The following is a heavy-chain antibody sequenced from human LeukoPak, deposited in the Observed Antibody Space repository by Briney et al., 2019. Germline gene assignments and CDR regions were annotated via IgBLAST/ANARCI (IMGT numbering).Heavy chain of an antibody. CDR2: IIPIFGTA. J-gene: IGHJ3*02. V-gene: IGHV1-69*13. D-gene: IGHD2-21*02. CDR3: ASELAYCGGDCYKPGRFDI. Sequence: GASVKVSCKASGGTFSSYAISWVRQAPGQGLEWMGGIIPIFGTANYAQKFQGRVTITADESTSTAYMELSSLRSEDTAVYYCASELAYCGGDCYKPGRFDIWGQGTMVTVSS. CDR1: GGTFSSYA.